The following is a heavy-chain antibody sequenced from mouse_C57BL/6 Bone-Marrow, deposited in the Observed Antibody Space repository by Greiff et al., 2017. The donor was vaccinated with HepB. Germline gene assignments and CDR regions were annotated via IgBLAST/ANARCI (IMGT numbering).Heavy chain of an antibody. V-gene: IGHV1-81*01. D-gene: IGHD2-3*01. CDR2: IYPRSGNT. Sequence: VKLMESGAELARPGASVKLSCKASGYTFTSYGISWVKQRTGQGLEWIGEIYPRSGNTYYNEKFKGKATLTADKSSSTAYMELRSLTSEDSAVYFCARRWLLGMDYWGQGTSVTVSS. CDR1: GYTFTSYG. J-gene: IGHJ4*01. CDR3: ARRWLLGMDY.